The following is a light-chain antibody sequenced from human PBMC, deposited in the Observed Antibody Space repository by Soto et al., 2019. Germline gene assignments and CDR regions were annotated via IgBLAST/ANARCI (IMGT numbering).Light chain of an antibody. CDR3: AAWDDSLNGVV. Sequence: QSVLTQPPSASGTPGQRVTISCSGSSSNIGSNTVTWYQQLPGTAPKLLIYNDDQRPSGVPERFSGSRSGTSASLTISGLQSEDETDYYCAAWDDSLNGVVFGGGTKLTVL. CDR1: SSNIGSNT. V-gene: IGLV1-44*01. J-gene: IGLJ2*01. CDR2: NDD.